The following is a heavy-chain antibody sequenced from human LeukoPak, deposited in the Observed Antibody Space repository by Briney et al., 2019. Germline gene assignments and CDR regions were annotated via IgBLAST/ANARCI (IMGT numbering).Heavy chain of an antibody. V-gene: IGHV1-18*01. CDR1: GYTFTSYG. Sequence: ASVKVSCKASGYTFTSYGISWVRQATGQGLEWMGWISAYNGNTNYAQKLQGRVTMTTDTSTSTAYMELRSLRSDDTAVYYCARDPTRGGAVDYWGQGSLVTVSS. CDR2: ISAYNGNT. CDR3: ARDPTRGGAVDY. J-gene: IGHJ4*02. D-gene: IGHD1-26*01.